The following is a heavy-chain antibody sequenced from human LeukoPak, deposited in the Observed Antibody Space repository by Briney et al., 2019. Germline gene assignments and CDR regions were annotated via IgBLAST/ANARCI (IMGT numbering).Heavy chain of an antibody. CDR1: GFTSSSYW. CDR3: AKCGTGSNFDY. D-gene: IGHD3-10*01. J-gene: IGHJ4*02. V-gene: IGHV3-7*02. CDR2: LNQDGSER. Sequence: GGSLRLSCVASGFTSSSYWMSWVRQTPGKGLEWVAHLNQDGSERYYVDSVKGRFTISRENVKNSLYLQVNSLRAEDTAVYYCAKCGTGSNFDYWGQGMLVTVSS.